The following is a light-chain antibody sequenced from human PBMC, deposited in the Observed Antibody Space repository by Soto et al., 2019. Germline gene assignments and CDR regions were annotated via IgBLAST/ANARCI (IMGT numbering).Light chain of an antibody. CDR1: SSDVGGYNF. J-gene: IGLJ1*01. Sequence: QSALTQPPSASGSPGQSVTISCTGTSSDVGGYNFVSWHQQHPGKAPKLMIYEVSKRPSGVPDRFSGSKSGNTASLTVSGLQAEDEADYYCVSYAGSTSVFGTGTKLTAL. V-gene: IGLV2-8*01. CDR3: VSYAGSTSV. CDR2: EVS.